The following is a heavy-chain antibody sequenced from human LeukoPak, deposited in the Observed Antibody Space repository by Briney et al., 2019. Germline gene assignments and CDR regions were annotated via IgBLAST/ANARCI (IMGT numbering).Heavy chain of an antibody. Sequence: SETLSLTCTVSGYSISVGYYWGWIRQPPGKGLEWIGNIYHSGSTYYNPSLKSRVTISVDTSKNQFSLKLSSVTAADTAVYYCARDSGTTGEVKFDPWGQGTLVTVSS. J-gene: IGHJ5*02. CDR3: ARDSGTTGEVKFDP. D-gene: IGHD3-10*01. V-gene: IGHV4-38-2*02. CDR1: GYSISVGYY. CDR2: IYHSGST.